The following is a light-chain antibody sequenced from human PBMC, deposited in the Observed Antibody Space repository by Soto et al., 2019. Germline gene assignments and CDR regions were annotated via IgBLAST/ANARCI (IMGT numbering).Light chain of an antibody. J-gene: IGKJ1*01. CDR1: QSVSSSY. CDR2: GAS. CDR3: QHYGSSPWT. Sequence: EIVLTQSPGTLSLSPGERATLSCRASQSVSSSYFAWYQQKPGQAPRLLIFGASNRATAIPDRFSGSGSGTDYTLTISRLEPEDFAVYYCQHYGSSPWTFGQGTKVEIK. V-gene: IGKV3-20*01.